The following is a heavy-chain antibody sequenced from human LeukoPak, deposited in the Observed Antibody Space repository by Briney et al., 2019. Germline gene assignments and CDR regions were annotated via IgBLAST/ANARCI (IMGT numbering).Heavy chain of an antibody. CDR1: GFTLSSYG. V-gene: IGHV3-33*01. D-gene: IGHD2-15*01. J-gene: IGHJ6*02. CDR2: IWYDGSNK. Sequence: GGSLRLSCAASGFTLSSYGMHWVRQAPGKGLEWVAVIWYDGSNKYYADSVKGRFTISRDNSKNTLYLQMNSLRAEDTAVYYCARDGYCSGGSCYSDYYYGMDVWGQGTTVTVSS. CDR3: ARDGYCSGGSCYSDYYYGMDV.